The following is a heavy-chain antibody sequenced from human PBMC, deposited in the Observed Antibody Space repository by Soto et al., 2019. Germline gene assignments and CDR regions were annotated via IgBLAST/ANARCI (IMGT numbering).Heavy chain of an antibody. D-gene: IGHD2-8*02. J-gene: IGHJ2*01. CDR3: ARVLVTHWYLDL. CDR2: IDYSWST. Sequence: QVQLQESGPGLVKPSPTLSLTCTVSGGSISSGDYYWSWIRQPPGKGLEWIGYIDYSWSTYYNPSLKSGVTISVDTSKSQFSLKLSSVTAADTAVYYCARVLVTHWYLDLWGRGTLVTVSS. V-gene: IGHV4-30-4*01. CDR1: GGSISSGDYY.